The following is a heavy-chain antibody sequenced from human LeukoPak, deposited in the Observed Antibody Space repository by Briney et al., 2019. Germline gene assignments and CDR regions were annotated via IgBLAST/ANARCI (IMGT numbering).Heavy chain of an antibody. CDR3: TRVGYIDEGIDY. CDR2: IKQDGSKK. D-gene: IGHD5-24*01. Sequence: GGSLRLSCVASGFPFSSYWMTWVRQAPGKGLEWVANIKQDGSKKSYVDSVKGRFTISRDKAKNSPYLQMNSLRAEDTAIYYCTRVGYIDEGIDYWGQGTLVTVSS. J-gene: IGHJ4*02. V-gene: IGHV3-7*04. CDR1: GFPFSSYW.